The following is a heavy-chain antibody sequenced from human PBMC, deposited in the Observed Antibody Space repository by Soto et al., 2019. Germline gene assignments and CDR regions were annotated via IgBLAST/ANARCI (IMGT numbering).Heavy chain of an antibody. V-gene: IGHV2-5*02. J-gene: IGHJ6*02. CDR1: GFSLSTSGVG. D-gene: IGHD3-3*02. CDR2: IYWDDDK. CDR3: AHSVLEGHYYGMDV. Sequence: QITLKESGPTLVKPTQTLTLTCTFSGFSLSTSGVGVGWIRQPPGKALEWLALIYWDDDKRYSPSLKSRLTIAKDTTKSQRVLTMTNMDPVDTATYYCAHSVLEGHYYGMDVWGQGTTVTVSS.